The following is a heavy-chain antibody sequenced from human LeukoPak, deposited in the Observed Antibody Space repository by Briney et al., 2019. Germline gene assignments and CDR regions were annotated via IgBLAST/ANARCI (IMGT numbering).Heavy chain of an antibody. V-gene: IGHV3-30*03. J-gene: IGHJ3*02. Sequence: PGGSLRVSCAVSGFTFSSYGMHWVRQAPGKGLEWVAVISYDGRNKYYADSVKGRFTISRDNSKNTLYLQMNSLRPEDTAVYYCARASSPGAWPYVWGTPPSGAFDIWGQGTMVTVSS. CDR1: GFTFSSYG. D-gene: IGHD3-16*01. CDR3: ARASSPGAWPYVWGTPPSGAFDI. CDR2: ISYDGRNK.